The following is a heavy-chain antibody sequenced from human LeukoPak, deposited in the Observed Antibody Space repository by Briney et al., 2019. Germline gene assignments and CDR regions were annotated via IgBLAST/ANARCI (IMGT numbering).Heavy chain of an antibody. CDR3: AERAVVIRVILVGFYKEAYYFDS. CDR2: ISGSGGST. Sequence: GGSLRLSCAASGFTFSSYAMSWVRQAPGKGLEWVSAISGSGGSTYYAASVKGRFTISRDNPRNTLYLQMNSLRGEDTAVYFCAERAVVIRVILVGFYKEAYYFDSWGQGALVTVSS. V-gene: IGHV3-23*01. J-gene: IGHJ4*02. CDR1: GFTFSSYA. D-gene: IGHD3-22*01.